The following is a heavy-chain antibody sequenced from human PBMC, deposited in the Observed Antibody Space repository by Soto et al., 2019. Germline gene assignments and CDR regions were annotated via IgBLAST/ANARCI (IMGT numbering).Heavy chain of an antibody. Sequence: GGSLRLSCAASGFTFSSYTMNWVRQAPGKGLEWVSAISGSGGSTYYADSVKGRFTISRDNSKNTLYLQMNSLRAEDTAVYYCAKLIAAAGIFDYWGQGTLVTVSS. V-gene: IGHV3-23*01. CDR1: GFTFSSYT. CDR2: ISGSGGST. J-gene: IGHJ4*02. D-gene: IGHD6-13*01. CDR3: AKLIAAAGIFDY.